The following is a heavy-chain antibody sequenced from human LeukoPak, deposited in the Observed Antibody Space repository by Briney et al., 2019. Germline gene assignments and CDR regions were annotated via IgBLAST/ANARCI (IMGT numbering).Heavy chain of an antibody. J-gene: IGHJ4*02. CDR2: FDPEDGET. D-gene: IGHD1-26*01. CDR3: ATDPGGSYYSYY. CDR1: VYTLTELS. V-gene: IGHV1-24*01. Sequence: ASVTVSLKFSVYTLTELSMHWVRQAPGKGLEWMGGFDPEDGETTYAQKFQGRVTLTEDTSTDTAYMELSSLRSEDSAVYYCATDPGGSYYSYYWGQGTLVTVSS.